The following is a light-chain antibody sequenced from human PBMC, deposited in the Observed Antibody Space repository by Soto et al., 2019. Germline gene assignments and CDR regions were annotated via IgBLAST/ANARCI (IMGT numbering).Light chain of an antibody. Sequence: DVVMTQSPLSLPVTLGQPASISCKSTQGLVYSDGNIYLNWFHQRPGQSPRRLIHKISDRDSGVPDRFSGSGSGTDFTLEISRVEAEDVGIYYCMQGTHWPFTFGQGTNLEIK. J-gene: IGKJ2*01. CDR3: MQGTHWPFT. CDR1: QGLVYSDGNIY. V-gene: IGKV2-30*01. CDR2: KIS.